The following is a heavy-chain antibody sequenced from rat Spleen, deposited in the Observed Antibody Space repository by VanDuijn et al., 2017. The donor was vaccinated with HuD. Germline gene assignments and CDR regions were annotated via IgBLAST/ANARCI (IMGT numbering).Heavy chain of an antibody. Sequence: EVQLQESGPGLVKPSQSLSLTCSVTGYSITSSYRWNWIRKFPGNKLEWMGYINSAGTTNYNPSLKSRISITRDTSKNQFFLQVNSVTTEDTATYYCTPYEGGSAYWGQGTLVTVSS. CDR3: TPYEGGSAY. CDR2: INSAGTT. CDR1: GYSITSSYR. J-gene: IGHJ3*01. D-gene: IGHD1-12*01. V-gene: IGHV3-3*01.